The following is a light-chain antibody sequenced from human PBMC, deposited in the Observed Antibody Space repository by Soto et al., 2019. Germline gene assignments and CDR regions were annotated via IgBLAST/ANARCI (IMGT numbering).Light chain of an antibody. CDR2: HAS. J-gene: IGKJ1*01. Sequence: DIQRTQSPSTLASSVGDGVTVTYRASQYISIWLAWYQQKPGKAPKLPIYHASSLASGVPSRFSGSGSGTEFTLTISSLQPDDFATYYCKQYHRYXTXGQGTKVDIK. CDR1: QYISIW. CDR3: KQYHRYXT. V-gene: IGKV1-5*01.